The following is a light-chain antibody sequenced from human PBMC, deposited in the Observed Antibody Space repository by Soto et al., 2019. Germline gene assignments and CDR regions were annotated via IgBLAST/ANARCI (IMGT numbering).Light chain of an antibody. CDR1: SSDVGDYNY. CDR3: SSYTSSSTL. CDR2: DVS. Sequence: QSVLTQPASVSGSPGQSITISCTGTSSDVGDYNYVSWYQQHPGKAPKLMLYDVSNRPSGISNRFSGSKSRNTASLTISGLQAEDEADYYCSSYTSSSTLFGTGTKLTVL. J-gene: IGLJ1*01. V-gene: IGLV2-14*01.